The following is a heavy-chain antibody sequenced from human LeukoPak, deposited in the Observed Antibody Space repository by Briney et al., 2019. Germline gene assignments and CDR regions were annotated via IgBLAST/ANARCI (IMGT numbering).Heavy chain of an antibody. J-gene: IGHJ5*02. CDR3: ARGSSGYDNWFDP. V-gene: IGHV1-8*01. Sequence: ASVKVSCKASGYTFTSYDINWVRQATGQGLAWMGWMNPNSGNTGYAQKFQGRITMTRNTSISTAYMELSSLRSEDTAVYYCARGSSGYDNWFDPWGQGTLVTVSS. CDR1: GYTFTSYD. D-gene: IGHD3-22*01. CDR2: MNPNSGNT.